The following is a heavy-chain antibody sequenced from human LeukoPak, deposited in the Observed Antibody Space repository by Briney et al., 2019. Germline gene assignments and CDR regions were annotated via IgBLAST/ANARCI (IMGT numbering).Heavy chain of an antibody. V-gene: IGHV3-74*01. CDR3: AREGITVAGTEFDY. CDR2: ISTDGTRT. CDR1: QFTFSNYW. J-gene: IGHJ4*02. Sequence: GGSLRLSCAASQFTFSNYWMHWVRQAPGKGLVWVSRISTDGTRTDYADSVKGRFTVSRDNAKNTLFLQMKSLRAEDTAVYYCAREGITVAGTEFDYWGQGTLVTVSS. D-gene: IGHD6-19*01.